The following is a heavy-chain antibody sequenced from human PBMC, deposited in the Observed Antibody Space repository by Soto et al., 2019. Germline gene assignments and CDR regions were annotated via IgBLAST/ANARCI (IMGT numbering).Heavy chain of an antibody. J-gene: IGHJ5*02. CDR3: ARDPSTVNKLIGVWFDP. CDR1: GDTFGRFT. D-gene: IGHD4-4*01. CDR2: IKPISDTT. Sequence: SVKVSCKASGDTFGRFTINWVRQAPGQGLEWMGGIKPISDTTTYAQRFQGRVTFTADASTSTVYMELSSLRSEDTAMYYCARDPSTVNKLIGVWFDPWGQGTLVTVSS. V-gene: IGHV1-69*13.